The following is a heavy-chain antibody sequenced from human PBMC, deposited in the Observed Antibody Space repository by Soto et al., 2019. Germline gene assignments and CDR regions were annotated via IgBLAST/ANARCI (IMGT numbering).Heavy chain of an antibody. CDR1: GGTLSSYA. CDR3: GRDRDGYNQLLDY. CDR2: IIPIFGTA. Sequence: GASVKVSCNASGGTLSSYAISWARQAPGQGLEWMGGIIPIFGTANYSQRFQSRVTITADKSTSTAYMELSSLRSEDTAVYYCGRDRDGYNQLLDYWGQGTLVTVSS. J-gene: IGHJ4*02. D-gene: IGHD6-25*01. V-gene: IGHV1-69*06.